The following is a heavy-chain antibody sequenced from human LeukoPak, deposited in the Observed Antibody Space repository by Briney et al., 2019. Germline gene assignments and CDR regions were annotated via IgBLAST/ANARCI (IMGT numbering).Heavy chain of an antibody. Sequence: GRSLRLSCTASGFTFGDYAMSWVRQAPGKGLEWVGFIRSKAYGGTTEYAASVKGRFTISRDDSKSIAYLQMNSLKTEDTAVYYCTRVCSSGWYRIIDYWGQGTLVTVSS. V-gene: IGHV3-49*04. J-gene: IGHJ4*02. CDR2: IRSKAYGGTT. D-gene: IGHD6-19*01. CDR3: TRVCSSGWYRIIDY. CDR1: GFTFGDYA.